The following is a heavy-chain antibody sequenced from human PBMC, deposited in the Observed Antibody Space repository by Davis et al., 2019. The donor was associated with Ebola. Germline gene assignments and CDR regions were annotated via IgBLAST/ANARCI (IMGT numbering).Heavy chain of an antibody. Sequence: SQTLSLTCAVYGGSFSGYYWSWIRQPPGKGLEWIGEINHSGSTNYNPSLKSRVTISVDTSKNQFSLKLSSVTAADTAVDYCEGRSYTAAAGTGDYYYYYGMDVWGQGTTVTVSS. CDR1: GGSFSGYY. J-gene: IGHJ6*02. V-gene: IGHV4-34*01. CDR3: EGRSYTAAAGTGDYYYYYGMDV. CDR2: INHSGST. D-gene: IGHD6-13*01.